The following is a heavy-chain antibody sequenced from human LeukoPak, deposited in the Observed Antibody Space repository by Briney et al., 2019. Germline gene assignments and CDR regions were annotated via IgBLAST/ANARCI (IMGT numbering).Heavy chain of an antibody. V-gene: IGHV1-3*04. J-gene: IGHJ3*02. CDR1: GYIFTNYA. D-gene: IGHD1/OR15-1a*01. CDR2: INTANGNT. CDR3: ARGVNNNNGRDASDI. Sequence: ASVKVSCKASGYIFTNYAIHWVRQAPGQSLEWMGWINTANGNTKSSRKFQDRVTITSSTSATTAFMELSSLTSEDTTVYFCARGVNNNNGRDASDIWGQGTVVTVSS.